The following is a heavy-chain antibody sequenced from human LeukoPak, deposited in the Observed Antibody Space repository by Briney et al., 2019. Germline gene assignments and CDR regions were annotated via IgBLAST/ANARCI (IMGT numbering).Heavy chain of an antibody. CDR2: IYYSGST. Sequence: SETLSLTCTVSGGSMSSYYWRWIRQPPGKGLEWIGYIYYSGSTNYNPSLKSRVTISVDTSKNQFSLKLSSVTAADTAVYYCARLSNYYGSGSYYNAYAFDIWGQGTMVTVSS. J-gene: IGHJ3*02. V-gene: IGHV4-59*08. D-gene: IGHD3-10*01. CDR1: GGSMSSYY. CDR3: ARLSNYYGSGSYYNAYAFDI.